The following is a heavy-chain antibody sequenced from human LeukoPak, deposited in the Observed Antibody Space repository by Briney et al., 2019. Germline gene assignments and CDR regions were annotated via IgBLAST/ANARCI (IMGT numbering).Heavy chain of an antibody. CDR3: AKGSSSSWYAFDY. Sequence: PGRSLRLSCAASGFTFSSYAMSWVRQAPGKGLEWVSAMSGSGGSTYYGDSVKGRFTISRDNSKNTLYLQMNSLRAEDMAVYYCAKGSSSSWYAFDYWGQGTLVTVSS. CDR2: MSGSGGST. V-gene: IGHV3-23*01. D-gene: IGHD6-13*01. CDR1: GFTFSSYA. J-gene: IGHJ4*02.